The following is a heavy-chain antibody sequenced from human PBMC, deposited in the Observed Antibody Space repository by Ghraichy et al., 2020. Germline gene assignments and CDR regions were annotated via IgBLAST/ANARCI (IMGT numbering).Heavy chain of an antibody. J-gene: IGHJ4*02. CDR1: GGTFSSYA. D-gene: IGHD3-10*01. Sequence: SVKVSCKASGGTFSSYAISWVRQAPGQGLEWMGGIIPIFGTANYAQKFQGRVTITADKSTSTAYMELSSLRSEDTAVYYCARLSGITMVQGVMHDYWGQGTLVTVSS. V-gene: IGHV1-69*06. CDR2: IIPIFGTA. CDR3: ARLSGITMVQGVMHDY.